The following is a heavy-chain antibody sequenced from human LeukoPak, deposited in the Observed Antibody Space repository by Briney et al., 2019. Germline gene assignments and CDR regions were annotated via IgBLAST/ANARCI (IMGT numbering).Heavy chain of an antibody. Sequence: GGSLRLSCAASEFTFSSYWMSWVRQAPGKGLEWVANIKQDGGQIYYLESVKGRFTVSRDNAKNPLYLQMNSLRAEDTAVYYCARLGARQMLEYWGQGTLVTVSS. J-gene: IGHJ4*02. V-gene: IGHV3-7*01. CDR1: EFTFSSYW. CDR2: IKQDGGQI. D-gene: IGHD4-17*01. CDR3: ARLGARQMLEY.